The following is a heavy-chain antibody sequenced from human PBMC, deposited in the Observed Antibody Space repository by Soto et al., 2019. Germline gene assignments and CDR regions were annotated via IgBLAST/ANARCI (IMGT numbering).Heavy chain of an antibody. CDR3: AKDPEVVVTAPDY. CDR1: GFTFSSYA. J-gene: IGHJ4*02. V-gene: IGHV3-23*01. D-gene: IGHD2-21*02. Sequence: LRLSCAASGFTFSSYAMNWVRQTPGKGLEWVSAISGSGGSTYYVDSVKGRFTISRDNSRNTLYLQMNSLRAEDTAVYYCAKDPEVVVTAPDYWGQGTLVTVSS. CDR2: ISGSGGST.